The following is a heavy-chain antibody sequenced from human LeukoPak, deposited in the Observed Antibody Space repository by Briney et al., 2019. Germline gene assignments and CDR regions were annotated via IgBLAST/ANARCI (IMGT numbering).Heavy chain of an antibody. CDR1: GFTVSSNY. V-gene: IGHV3-53*01. Sequence: GGSLRLSCAASGFTVSSNYMSWVRQAPGKGLEWVSVIYSGGSTYYADSVKGRFTISRDNSKNTLYLQMNSLRAEDTAVYYCARGCITGTLPFYYYMDVWGKGTTVTVSS. CDR2: IYSGGST. J-gene: IGHJ6*03. CDR3: ARGCITGTLPFYYYMDV. D-gene: IGHD1-7*01.